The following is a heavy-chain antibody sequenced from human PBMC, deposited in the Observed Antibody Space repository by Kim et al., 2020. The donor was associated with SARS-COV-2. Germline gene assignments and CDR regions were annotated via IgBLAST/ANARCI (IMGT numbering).Heavy chain of an antibody. CDR3: ARSSSQVLLWFGELYY. Sequence: DPVKGRLTISRNKSNTTLYLQMNSLKAEDTAVYYCARSSSQVLLWFGELYYWGQGTLVTVSS. J-gene: IGHJ4*02. D-gene: IGHD3-10*01. V-gene: IGHV3-23*02.